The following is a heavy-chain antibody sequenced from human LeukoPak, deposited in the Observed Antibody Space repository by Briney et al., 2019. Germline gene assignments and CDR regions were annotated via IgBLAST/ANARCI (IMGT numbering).Heavy chain of an antibody. D-gene: IGHD2-2*01. Sequence: GGSLRLSCAAAGFTLSTYWMHWVRQAPGKGLVWVSRINPDGSTTTYADSVEGRFTISRDNAKNTLYLQMSSLRAEDTAVYYCARVGVGMYHFDHWGQGTLVTVSS. V-gene: IGHV3-74*01. CDR1: GFTLSTYW. CDR3: ARVGVGMYHFDH. J-gene: IGHJ4*02. CDR2: INPDGSTT.